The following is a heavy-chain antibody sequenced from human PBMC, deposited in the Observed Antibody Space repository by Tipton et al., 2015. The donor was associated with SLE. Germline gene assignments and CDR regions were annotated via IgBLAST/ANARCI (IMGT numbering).Heavy chain of an antibody. CDR2: ISYDGSNK. V-gene: IGHV3-30*04. J-gene: IGHJ4*02. CDR3: ARVLTLSYFDY. Sequence: SLRLSCAASGFTFSTYAMHWVRQAPGKGLEWVAVISYDGSNKYYADSVKSRFTISRDNSKNTLYLQMNSLRAEDTAVYYCARVLTLSYFDYWGQGTLVTVSS. CDR1: GFTFSTYA.